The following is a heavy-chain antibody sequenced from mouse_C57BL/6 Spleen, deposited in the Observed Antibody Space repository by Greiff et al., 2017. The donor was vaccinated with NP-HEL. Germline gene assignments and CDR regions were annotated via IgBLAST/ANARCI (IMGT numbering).Heavy chain of an antibody. Sequence: EVQLQQSGPELVKPGASVKISCKASGYTFTDYYMNWVKQSHGKSLEWIGDINPNNGGTSYNQKFKGKATLTVDKSSSTAYMELRSLTSEDSAVYYCASGGTLYAMDYWGQGTSVTVSS. V-gene: IGHV1-26*01. CDR1: GYTFTDYY. CDR2: INPNNGGT. CDR3: ASGGTLYAMDY. J-gene: IGHJ4*01.